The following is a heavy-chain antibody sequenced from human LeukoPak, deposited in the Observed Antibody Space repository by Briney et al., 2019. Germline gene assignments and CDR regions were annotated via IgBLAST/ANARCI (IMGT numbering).Heavy chain of an antibody. CDR3: ARGQYYYYYYMDV. V-gene: IGHV3-30*01. J-gene: IGHJ6*03. CDR2: ISYDGSNK. Sequence: GGSLRLSCAASGFTFSSYAMHWVRQAPGKGLGWVAVISYDGSNKYYADSVKGRFTISRDNSKNTLYLQMNSLRAEDTAVYYCARGQYYYYYYMDVWGKGTTVTVSS. CDR1: GFTFSSYA.